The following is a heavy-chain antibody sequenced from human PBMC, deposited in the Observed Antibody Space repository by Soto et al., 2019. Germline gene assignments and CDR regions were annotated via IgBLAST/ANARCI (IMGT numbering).Heavy chain of an antibody. CDR3: AGLGYFSGGSCYSAVEYYFDY. CDR1: GYTFTSYG. V-gene: IGHV1-18*01. J-gene: IGHJ4*02. Sequence: ASVKVSCKASGYTFTSYGISWVRQAPGQGLEWMGWISAYNGNTNYAQKLQGRVTMTTDTSTSTAYMELRSLRSNDTAVYYCAGLGYFSGGSCYSAVEYYFDYWCQGTLVTVSS. D-gene: IGHD2-15*01. CDR2: ISAYNGNT.